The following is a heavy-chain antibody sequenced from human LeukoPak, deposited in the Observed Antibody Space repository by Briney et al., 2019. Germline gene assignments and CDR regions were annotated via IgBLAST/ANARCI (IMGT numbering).Heavy chain of an antibody. V-gene: IGHV3-7*01. CDR2: IKQDGSEK. Sequence: GGSLRLSCAASGFPFSSYFMNWVRQAPGKGLEWVATIKQDGSEKYYVDSVKGRFTISRDNAKNSLYLQMNSLRAEDTAVYYCARDRNTDFWSGYYTNYCDYWGQGTLVTVSS. CDR1: GFPFSSYF. CDR3: ARDRNTDFWSGYYTNYCDY. J-gene: IGHJ4*02. D-gene: IGHD3-3*01.